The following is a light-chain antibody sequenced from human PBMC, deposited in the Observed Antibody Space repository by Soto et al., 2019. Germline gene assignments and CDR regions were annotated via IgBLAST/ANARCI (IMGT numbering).Light chain of an antibody. V-gene: IGLV2-18*01. Sequence: QSALTQPPSVSGSPGQSVTISCTGTSSDVGSYNRVSWYQQSPGTAPKLMIYEVSNRPSGVSDRFSGFKSGNTASLTISGLQAEDEADYYCSLYTTSSTFVFGTGTKLTVL. J-gene: IGLJ1*01. CDR1: SSDVGSYNR. CDR3: SLYTTSSTFV. CDR2: EVS.